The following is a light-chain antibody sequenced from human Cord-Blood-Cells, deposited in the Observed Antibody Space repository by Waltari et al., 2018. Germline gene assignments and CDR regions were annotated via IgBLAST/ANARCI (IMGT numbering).Light chain of an antibody. CDR3: QQYGSSPTRKEYT. CDR2: GAS. CDR1: KSVSSSY. Sequence: EIVLTQSPGTLSLSPGERATLSCRASKSVSSSYLAWYQQKPGQAPRLLIYGASSSATGIPDRVSGSGSGTGFTLTISRLVPEDFAVDYCQQYGSSPTRKEYTFGQGTKLEIK. J-gene: IGKJ2*01. V-gene: IGKV3-20*01.